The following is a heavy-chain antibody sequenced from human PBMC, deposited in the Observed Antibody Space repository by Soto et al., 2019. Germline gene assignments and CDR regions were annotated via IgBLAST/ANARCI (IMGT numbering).Heavy chain of an antibody. D-gene: IGHD2-15*01. CDR3: AGLVVAATQGGWFDP. V-gene: IGHV4-31*03. J-gene: IGHJ5*02. Sequence: QVQLQESGPGLVKPSQTLSLTCTVSGGSISSGGYYWSWIRQHPGKGLEWIGYIYYSGSTYYNPALKSRVTISVDTSKNQFSLKLSSVTAADTAVYYCAGLVVAATQGGWFDPWGQGTLVTVSS. CDR2: IYYSGST. CDR1: GGSISSGGYY.